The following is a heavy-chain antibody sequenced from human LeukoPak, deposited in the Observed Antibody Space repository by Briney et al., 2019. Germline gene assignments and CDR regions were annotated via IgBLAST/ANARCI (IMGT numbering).Heavy chain of an antibody. D-gene: IGHD6-6*01. CDR2: ISSSGGWT. J-gene: IGHJ6*02. V-gene: IGHV3-23*01. CDR1: GFTFSSYA. CDR3: VKDPYSSSSGGPYAMDV. Sequence: GGSLRLSCAASGFTFSSYAMSWVRQAPGKGLEWVSAISSSGGWTYYADSVKGRFTISRDNSKNTLYLQMSSLRVEDTAVYYCVKDPYSSSSGGPYAMDVWGQGTTVTVSS.